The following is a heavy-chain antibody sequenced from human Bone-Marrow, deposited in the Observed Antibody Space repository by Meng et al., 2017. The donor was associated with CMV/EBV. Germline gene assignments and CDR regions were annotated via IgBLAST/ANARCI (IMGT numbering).Heavy chain of an antibody. CDR2: IIPILGIA. J-gene: IGHJ6*02. V-gene: IGHV1-69*10. CDR3: AIKPVGVPAARFYYYYGMDV. Sequence: SVKVSSKASGGTFSSYAISWVRQAPGQGLEWMGGIIPILGIANYAQKFQGRVTITTDESTSTAYMELSSLRSEDTAVYYCAIKPVGVPAARFYYYYGMDVWGQGTTVTVSS. CDR1: GGTFSSYA. D-gene: IGHD2-2*01.